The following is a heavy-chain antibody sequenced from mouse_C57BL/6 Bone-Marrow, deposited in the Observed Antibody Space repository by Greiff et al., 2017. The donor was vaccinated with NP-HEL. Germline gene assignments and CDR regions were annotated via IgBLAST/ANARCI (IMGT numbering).Heavy chain of an antibody. CDR1: GYTFTSYW. V-gene: IGHV1-69*01. D-gene: IGHD1-1*01. J-gene: IGHJ1*03. CDR2: IDPSDSYT. Sequence: QVQLQQPGAELVMPGASVKLSCKASGYTFTSYWMHWVKQRPGQGLEWIGEIDPSDSYTNYNQKFKGKSTLTVDKSSSTAYMQLSSLTSEDSAVYYWARRATVRPYWYFDVWGTGTTVTVSS. CDR3: ARRATVRPYWYFDV.